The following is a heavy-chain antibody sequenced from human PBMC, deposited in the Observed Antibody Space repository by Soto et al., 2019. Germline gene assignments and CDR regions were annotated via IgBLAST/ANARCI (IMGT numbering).Heavy chain of an antibody. Sequence: GESLKISCQGSGYRFTTSWIAWVRQMPGKGLEWMGFIHPADSDTTYSPSSQGQVTISADMSISTACLRWRSLKASDTAIYYCARGISGRSAADYFDPWGQGTLVTVSS. D-gene: IGHD6-25*01. V-gene: IGHV5-51*01. CDR2: IHPADSDT. J-gene: IGHJ5*02. CDR3: ARGISGRSAADYFDP. CDR1: GYRFTTSW.